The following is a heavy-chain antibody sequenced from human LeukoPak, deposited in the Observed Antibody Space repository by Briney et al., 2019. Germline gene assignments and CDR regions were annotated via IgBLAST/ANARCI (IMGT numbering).Heavy chain of an antibody. CDR1: GGSISSCGYY. CDR2: IYYSGST. D-gene: IGHD4-17*01. CDR3: ARDEYGDYSNWFDP. Sequence: SQTLSLTCTVSGGSISSCGYYWRWIRQHPGKGLEWIVYIYYSGSTYYNPSLKSRVTISVDTSKNQFSLKLSSVPAADTAVYYCARDEYGDYSNWFDPWGQGTLVTVSS. V-gene: IGHV4-31*03. J-gene: IGHJ5*02.